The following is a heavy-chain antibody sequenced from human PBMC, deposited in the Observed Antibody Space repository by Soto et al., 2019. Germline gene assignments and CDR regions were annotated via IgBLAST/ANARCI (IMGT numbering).Heavy chain of an antibody. CDR1: GGSISSYY. D-gene: IGHD2-2*01. J-gene: IGHJ6*03. Sequence: SETLSLTCTVSGGSISSYYRSWVRQPPRKGLEWIGYIYYSGSTNYNPSLKSRVTISVDTSKNQFSLKLSSVTAADTAVYYCARDRRVVVPAAIVDYYYMDVWGKGTTVNSP. CDR3: ARDRRVVVPAAIVDYYYMDV. V-gene: IGHV4-59*01. CDR2: IYYSGST.